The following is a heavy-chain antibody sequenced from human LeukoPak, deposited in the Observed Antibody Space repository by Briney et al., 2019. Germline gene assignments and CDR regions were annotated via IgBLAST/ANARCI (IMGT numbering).Heavy chain of an antibody. CDR1: GFTFSSYA. CDR2: ISYDGSNK. D-gene: IGHD6-19*01. V-gene: IGHV3-30-3*01. CDR3: ARVGGSGWYETDAYFDY. J-gene: IGHJ4*02. Sequence: GGSLRLSCAASGFTFSSYAMHWVRQAPGKGLEWVAVISYDGSNKYYADSVKGRFTISRDNSKNTVYLQMNSLRAEDTAVYFCARVGGSGWYETDAYFDYWGQGTLVTVSS.